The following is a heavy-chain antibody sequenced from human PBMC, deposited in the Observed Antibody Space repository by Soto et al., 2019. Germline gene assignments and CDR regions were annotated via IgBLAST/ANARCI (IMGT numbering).Heavy chain of an antibody. J-gene: IGHJ4*02. CDR2: ISGRGGST. Sequence: EVQLLESGGGLVQPGGSLRRSCAASGFTFSSYAMSWVRQAPGKGREWVSSISGRGGSTYYAASVKGRLTISRDNSKNTLYLQMNSLRADYTGVYYCAQDGYCGCACSSEDYWGQGTLVSVSS. V-gene: IGHV3-23*01. CDR1: GFTFSSYA. CDR3: AQDGYCGCACSSEDY. D-gene: IGHD2-21*02.